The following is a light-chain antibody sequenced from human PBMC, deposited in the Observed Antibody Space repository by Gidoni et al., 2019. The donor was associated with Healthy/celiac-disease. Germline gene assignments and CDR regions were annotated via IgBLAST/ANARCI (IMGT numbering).Light chain of an antibody. CDR3: QQYNNWPRT. V-gene: IGKV3-15*01. Sequence: DIVMTPSPATLSVSPGERATLSCRASQSVSSNLAWYQQKPGQAPRLLIYGASTRATGIPARLSGSGSGTEFTLTISSLQSEDFAVYYCQQYNNWPRTFGQGTKVEIK. CDR2: GAS. J-gene: IGKJ1*01. CDR1: QSVSSN.